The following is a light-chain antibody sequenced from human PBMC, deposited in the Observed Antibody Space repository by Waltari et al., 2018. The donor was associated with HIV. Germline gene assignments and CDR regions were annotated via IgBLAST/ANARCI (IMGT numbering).Light chain of an antibody. CDR3: QQYFSSPLT. CDR1: QSVINNY. J-gene: IGKJ4*01. Sequence: EVVLTQSPGTMSLSPGDRATLSCRPSQSVINNYLAWYHQRPGQPPRLLIYGASSRATGIPDRFSGSGSGTDFTLTISRLEPEDFAVYYCQQYFSSPLTFGGGTTVEIK. V-gene: IGKV3-20*01. CDR2: GAS.